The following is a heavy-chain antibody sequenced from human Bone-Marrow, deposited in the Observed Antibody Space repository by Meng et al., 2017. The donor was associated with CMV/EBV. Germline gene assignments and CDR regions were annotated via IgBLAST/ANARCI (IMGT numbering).Heavy chain of an antibody. CDR3: ARSSSSWLLRY. Sequence: ASVKVSCKASGGTFSSYAISWVRQAPGQGLEWMGWISAYNGNTNYAQKLQGRVTMTTDTSTSTAYMELRSLRSDDTAVYYCARSSSSWLLRYWGQGTLVTVSS. D-gene: IGHD6-13*01. CDR1: GGTFSSYA. J-gene: IGHJ4*02. CDR2: ISAYNGNT. V-gene: IGHV1-18*01.